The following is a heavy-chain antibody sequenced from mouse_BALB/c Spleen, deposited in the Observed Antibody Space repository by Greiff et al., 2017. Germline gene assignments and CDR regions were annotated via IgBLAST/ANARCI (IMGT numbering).Heavy chain of an antibody. Sequence: VQLQQSVPELVKPGASVKISCKASGYTFTDYNMHWVKQSHGKSLEWIGYIYPYNGGTGYNQKFKSKATLTVDNSSSTAYMELRSLTSEDSAVYYCARRDSSGYFYAMDYWGQGTSVTVSS. CDR1: GYTFTDYN. CDR3: ARRDSSGYFYAMDY. V-gene: IGHV1S29*02. J-gene: IGHJ4*01. CDR2: IYPYNGGT. D-gene: IGHD3-2*01.